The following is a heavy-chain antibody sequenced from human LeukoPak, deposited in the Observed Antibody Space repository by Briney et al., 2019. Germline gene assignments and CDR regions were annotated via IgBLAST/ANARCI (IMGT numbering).Heavy chain of an antibody. V-gene: IGHV4-59*12. D-gene: IGHD5-18*01. J-gene: IGHJ3*02. CDR2: IYYSGST. CDR3: ATTQRQLWLLSDAFDI. CDR1: GGSISSYY. Sequence: NPSETLSLTCTVSGGSISSYYWSWIRQPPGKGLEWIGYIYYSGSTNYNPSLKSRVTISVDRSKNQFSLKLSSVTAADTAVYYCATTQRQLWLLSDAFDIWGQGTMVTVSS.